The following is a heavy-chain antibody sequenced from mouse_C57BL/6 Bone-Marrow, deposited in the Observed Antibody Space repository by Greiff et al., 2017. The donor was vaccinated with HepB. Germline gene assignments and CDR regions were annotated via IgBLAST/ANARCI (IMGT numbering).Heavy chain of an antibody. V-gene: IGHV1-72*01. CDR1: GYTFTSYW. CDR3: ARWLLRGGYYAMDY. CDR2: IDPNSGGT. Sequence: QVQLQQPGAELVKPGASVKMSCKASGYTFTSYWITWVKQRPGRGLEWIGRIDPNSGGTKYNEKFKSKATLTVDKPSSTAYMQLSSLTSEDSAVYYCARWLLRGGYYAMDYWGQGTSVTVSS. J-gene: IGHJ4*01. D-gene: IGHD2-3*01.